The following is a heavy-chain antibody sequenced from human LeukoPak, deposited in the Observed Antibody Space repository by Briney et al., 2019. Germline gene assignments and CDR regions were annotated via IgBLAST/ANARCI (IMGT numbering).Heavy chain of an antibody. Sequence: GGSLRLSCAASGFTFSSYALSWVRQAPGKGLEWVSAISGSGGSTYYADSVKGRFTISRDNSKNTLYLQMNSLRAEDTAVYYCAKDGVAAAGKGEFDYWGQGTLVTVSS. J-gene: IGHJ4*02. CDR2: ISGSGGST. CDR3: AKDGVAAAGKGEFDY. CDR1: GFTFSSYA. V-gene: IGHV3-23*01. D-gene: IGHD6-13*01.